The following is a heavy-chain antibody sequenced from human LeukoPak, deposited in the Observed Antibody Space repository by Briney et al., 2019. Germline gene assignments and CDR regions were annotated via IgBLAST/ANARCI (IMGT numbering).Heavy chain of an antibody. Sequence: PGGSLRLSCAASGFTFSSYAMSWVRQAPGKGLEWVSAISGSGGSTYYADSVKGRFTISSDTSKNTLYLQMNSLRAEDTAVYYCAKGGYCSSTSCYFGPNYGMDVWGKGTTVTVSS. CDR3: AKGGYCSSTSCYFGPNYGMDV. CDR1: GFTFSSYA. J-gene: IGHJ6*04. CDR2: ISGSGGST. D-gene: IGHD2-2*01. V-gene: IGHV3-23*01.